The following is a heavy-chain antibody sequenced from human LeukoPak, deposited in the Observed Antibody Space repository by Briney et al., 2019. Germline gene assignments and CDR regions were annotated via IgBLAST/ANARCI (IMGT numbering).Heavy chain of an antibody. D-gene: IGHD1-7*01. CDR3: ARWGDHGTRDAFDI. V-gene: IGHV3-11*04. CDR2: ISSSGSTI. Sequence: GGSLRLSCAASGFTFSDNYMSWIRQAPGKGLEWVSYISSSGSTIYYADSVKGRFTISRDNAKNSLYLQMNSLRAEDTAVYYCARWGDHGTRDAFDIWGQGTMVTVSS. CDR1: GFTFSDNY. J-gene: IGHJ3*02.